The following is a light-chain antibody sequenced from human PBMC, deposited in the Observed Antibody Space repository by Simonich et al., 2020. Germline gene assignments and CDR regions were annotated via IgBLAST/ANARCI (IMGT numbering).Light chain of an antibody. CDR1: QSLLHCNGYNY. V-gene: IGKV2-28*01. Sequence: DIVMTQSPLSLPVTPGEPASISCRSSQSLLHCNGYNYLDWYLQKPGQSPQLLIYLGSNRASGVPDRFSGSGSGTDFTLKISRVEAEDVGVYYCMQGTHWPPTFGQGTKVEIK. CDR2: LGS. J-gene: IGKJ1*01. CDR3: MQGTHWPPT.